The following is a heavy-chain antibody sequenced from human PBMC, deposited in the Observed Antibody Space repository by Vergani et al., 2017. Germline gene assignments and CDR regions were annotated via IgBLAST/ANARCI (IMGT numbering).Heavy chain of an antibody. Sequence: QVQVVQSGAEVKQSGASVKVSCKTSRYTFSNYYIHWVRQAPGQGLEWMGIINPSGGHTNYAQKFQGRVTMTRDTSTSTVYMELSSLRSEDTAIYYCARGDYGILTGYRYWGQGTLVTVSA. D-gene: IGHD3-9*01. CDR3: ARGDYGILTGYRY. J-gene: IGHJ4*02. CDR2: INPSGGHT. V-gene: IGHV1-46*03. CDR1: RYTFSNYY.